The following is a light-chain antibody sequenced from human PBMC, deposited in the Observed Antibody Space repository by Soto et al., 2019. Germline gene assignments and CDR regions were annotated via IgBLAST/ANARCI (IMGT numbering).Light chain of an antibody. Sequence: EIVLTQSPATLSLSRGERATLSCRASQSVSDYLAWYQQKPGQAPRLLIYDASNRATGIPARFSGSGFGTDFTLTISSLEPEDFALYYCEQRSIWPLYTFGQGTKVDIK. J-gene: IGKJ2*01. V-gene: IGKV3-11*01. CDR1: QSVSDY. CDR2: DAS. CDR3: EQRSIWPLYT.